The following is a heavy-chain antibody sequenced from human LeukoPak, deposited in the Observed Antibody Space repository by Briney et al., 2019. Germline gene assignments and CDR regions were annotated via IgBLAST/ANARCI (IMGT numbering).Heavy chain of an antibody. V-gene: IGHV4-34*01. CDR3: AREPVGYYDSSGYNFTDY. Sequence: SETLSLTCAVYGGSFSGYYWSWIRQPPGKGLEWIGEINHSGSTNYNPSLKSRVTISVDTSKNQFSLKLSSVTAADTAVYYCAREPVGYYDSSGYNFTDYWGQGTLVTVSS. J-gene: IGHJ4*02. D-gene: IGHD3-22*01. CDR2: INHSGST. CDR1: GGSFSGYY.